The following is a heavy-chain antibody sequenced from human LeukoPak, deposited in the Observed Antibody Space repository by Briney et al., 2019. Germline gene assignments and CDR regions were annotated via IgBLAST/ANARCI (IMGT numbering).Heavy chain of an antibody. D-gene: IGHD2-2*01. CDR3: ATTRDQHNPYYYYYGMDV. V-gene: IGHV4-59*08. CDR2: IYYSGST. J-gene: IGHJ6*02. Sequence: SETLSLTCTVSGGSISSYYWSWIRQPPGKGLEWIGYIYYSGSTNYNPSLKSRVTISVDTSKNQFSLKLSSVTAADTAVYYCATTRDQHNPYYYYYGMDVWGQGTTVTVSS. CDR1: GGSISSYY.